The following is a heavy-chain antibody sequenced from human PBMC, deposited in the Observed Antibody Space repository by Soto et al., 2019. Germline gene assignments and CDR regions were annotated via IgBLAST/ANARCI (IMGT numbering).Heavy chain of an antibody. Sequence: GGSLRLCCAAYGLCLSNYDMKWVRQVPGKGLEWLSYISSSGSTIYNADSVKGRFTISRDNAKNSLYPQMNSLRAEDTAFYYCCEREQHS. CDR2: ISSSGSTI. J-gene: IGHJ5*01. V-gene: IGHV3-48*03. CDR1: GLCLSNYD. CDR3: CEREQHS. D-gene: IGHD1-1*01.